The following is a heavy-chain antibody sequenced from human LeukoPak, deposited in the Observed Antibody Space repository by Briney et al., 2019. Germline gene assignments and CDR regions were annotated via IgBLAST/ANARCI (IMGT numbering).Heavy chain of an antibody. Sequence: PSETLSLTCTVSGGSISSYYWSWIRQPAGKGLEWIGRIYTSGSTNYNPSLKSRVTMSVDTSKNQFSLKLSSVTAADTAVYYCARGRYDFWSGSKHLDYWGQGTLVTVSS. CDR3: ARGRYDFWSGSKHLDY. D-gene: IGHD3-3*01. J-gene: IGHJ4*02. V-gene: IGHV4-4*07. CDR1: GGSISSYY. CDR2: IYTSGST.